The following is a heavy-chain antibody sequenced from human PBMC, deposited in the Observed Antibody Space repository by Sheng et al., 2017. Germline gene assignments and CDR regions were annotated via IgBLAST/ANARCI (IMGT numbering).Heavy chain of an antibody. V-gene: IGHV4-38-2*01. D-gene: IGHD2-2*01. CDR3: ARVGCGTTSCRYSYGLDV. J-gene: IGHJ6*02. Sequence: QVQLQESGPGLVKPSETLSLTCAVSGYSISSGYYWGWIRQSPGKGLEWIGTIYHSGNTYYNPSLKSRVTMSVDTSKNQFSLKLSSVTAADTAVYYCARVGCGTTSCRYSYGLDVWGQGTTVTVSS. CDR2: IYHSGNT. CDR1: GYSISSGYY.